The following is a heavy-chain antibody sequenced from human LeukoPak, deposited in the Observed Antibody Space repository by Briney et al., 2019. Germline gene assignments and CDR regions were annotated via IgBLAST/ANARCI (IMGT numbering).Heavy chain of an antibody. CDR3: AGGVER. CDR2: INHSGST. V-gene: IGHV4-34*01. Sequence: GSQRLSCAASGFTFSSYSMNWVRQAPGKGLEWIGEINHSGSTNFNPSLKSRVTISVDTSKNQFSLKLSSVTAADTAVYYCAGGVERWGQGTLVTVSS. J-gene: IGHJ4*02. CDR1: GFTFSSYS. D-gene: IGHD1-26*01.